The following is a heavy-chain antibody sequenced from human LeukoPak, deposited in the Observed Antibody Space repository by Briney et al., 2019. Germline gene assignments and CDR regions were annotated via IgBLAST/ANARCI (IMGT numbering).Heavy chain of an antibody. Sequence: GGSLRLSCEASGFTLSTFWMSWVRQAPGKGLEWVANIKQDGSEKHYVDSVKGRFTISRDNAKNSLYLQMNSLRAEDTAVYYCARPRWLQFGPHDSWGQGSLVTVSS. CDR1: GFTLSTFW. D-gene: IGHD5-24*01. V-gene: IGHV3-7*01. CDR2: IKQDGSEK. CDR3: ARPRWLQFGPHDS. J-gene: IGHJ5*02.